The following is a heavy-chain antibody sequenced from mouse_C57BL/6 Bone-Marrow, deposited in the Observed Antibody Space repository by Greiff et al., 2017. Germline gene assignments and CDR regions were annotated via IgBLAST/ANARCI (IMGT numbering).Heavy chain of an antibody. D-gene: IGHD2-4*01. CDR2: IDPSDSYT. Sequence: QVQLQQPGAELVKPGASVKLSCKASGYTFTSYWMQWVKQRPGQGLEWIGEIDPSDSYTNYNQKFKGKATLTVDTSSSTAYMQLSSLTSEDSAVYYCARDSDYDVGAWFAYWGQGTLVTVSA. CDR3: ARDSDYDVGAWFAY. V-gene: IGHV1-50*01. J-gene: IGHJ3*01. CDR1: GYTFTSYW.